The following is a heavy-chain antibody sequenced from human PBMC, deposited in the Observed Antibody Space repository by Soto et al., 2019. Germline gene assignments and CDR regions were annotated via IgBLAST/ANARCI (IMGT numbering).Heavy chain of an antibody. CDR1: GDSITGYY. D-gene: IGHD4-17*01. CDR2: IYYTGVT. J-gene: IGHJ4*02. CDR3: ARGTTVTTRQGFDY. V-gene: IGHV4-59*01. Sequence: QVQLQESGPGLVKPSETLSLTCTVSGDSITGYYWFWIRQPPGKGLECIGSIYYTGVTTYNPSLKSRVTMSVDTSTNQLSLNLDSVTAADTAVYYCARGTTVTTRQGFDYRGQGALVIVSS.